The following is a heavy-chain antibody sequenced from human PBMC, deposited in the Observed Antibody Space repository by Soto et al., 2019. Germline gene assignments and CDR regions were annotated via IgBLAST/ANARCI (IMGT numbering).Heavy chain of an antibody. CDR1: GFTFNTYD. Sequence: SLRLSCAASGFTFNTYDMSWVRQAPGKGLEWVSVVSYNGGITFYADSVKGRFTISRDNSKNTLYVQMNSLRVDDTAVYYCARGVAVARKADYWGQGTLVTVSS. D-gene: IGHD6-19*01. V-gene: IGHV3-23*01. CDR3: ARGVAVARKADY. CDR2: VSYNGGIT. J-gene: IGHJ4*02.